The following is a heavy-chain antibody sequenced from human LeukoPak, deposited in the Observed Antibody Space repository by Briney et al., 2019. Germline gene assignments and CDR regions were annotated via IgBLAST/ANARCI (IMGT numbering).Heavy chain of an antibody. D-gene: IGHD6-6*01. J-gene: IGHJ4*02. CDR1: GYSISSGYY. Sequence: PSETLSLTCAVSGYSISSGYYWIWIRQPPGKGLEWIAYMSYSGGTNYNPSLSLKGRVTISVGTSKNQFSLKLSSVTAADTAVYYCARDRPWAANYWGQGTLVTVSS. CDR2: MSYSGGT. CDR3: ARDRPWAANY. V-gene: IGHV4-61*01.